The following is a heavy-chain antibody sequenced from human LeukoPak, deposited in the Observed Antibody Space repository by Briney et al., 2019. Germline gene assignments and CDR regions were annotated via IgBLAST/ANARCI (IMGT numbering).Heavy chain of an antibody. Sequence: GRFTISRDDSKSIAYLQMNSLRAEDTAVYYCARGHSYYYDSSGYYREFDYWGQGTLVTVSS. V-gene: IGHV3-71*03. J-gene: IGHJ4*02. D-gene: IGHD3-22*01. CDR3: ARGHSYYYDSSGYYREFDY.